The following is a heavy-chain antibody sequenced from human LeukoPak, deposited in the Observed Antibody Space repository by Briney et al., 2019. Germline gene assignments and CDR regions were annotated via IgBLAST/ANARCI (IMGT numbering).Heavy chain of an antibody. V-gene: IGHV4-39*01. Sequence: SETLSLTCTVSGASITSISDYWGWFRQPPGKGLEWIGSIRYSGTTYHSPSLRSRLTMSIDTSMNQFSLKLSSVTAADTAVYHCARHYYGSDVWGYYFDNWGQGTLVAVSS. CDR3: ARHYYGSDVWGYYFDN. CDR1: GASITSISDY. D-gene: IGHD3-22*01. CDR2: IRYSGTT. J-gene: IGHJ4*02.